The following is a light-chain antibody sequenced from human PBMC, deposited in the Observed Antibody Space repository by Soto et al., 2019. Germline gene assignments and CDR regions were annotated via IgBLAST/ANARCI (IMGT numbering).Light chain of an antibody. CDR1: SRDVGGYNY. CDR2: EVS. V-gene: IGLV2-14*01. J-gene: IGLJ3*02. Sequence: QSVLTQPASVSGSPGQSITISCTGTSRDVGGYNYVSWYQQHPGKAPKLMIYEVSNRPSGVSNRFSGSKSGNTASLTISGLQAEDEADYYCSSYTSSSTLVFGGGTKVTVL. CDR3: SSYTSSSTLV.